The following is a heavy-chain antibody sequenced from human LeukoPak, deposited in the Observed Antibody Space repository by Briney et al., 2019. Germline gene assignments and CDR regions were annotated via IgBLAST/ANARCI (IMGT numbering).Heavy chain of an antibody. J-gene: IGHJ4*02. CDR1: GFIFTDYP. D-gene: IGHD3-9*01. CDR3: ATDQRYAFDY. V-gene: IGHV3-48*02. Sequence: PGGSLRLSCATSGFIFTDYPMNWVRQAPGKGLEWISNIRTTAEGAKYAYYADSVKGRVTISRDDGKNTLYLHMNSLRDDDTAVHYCATDQRYAFDYWGQGILVTVSS. CDR2: IRTTAEGAKYA.